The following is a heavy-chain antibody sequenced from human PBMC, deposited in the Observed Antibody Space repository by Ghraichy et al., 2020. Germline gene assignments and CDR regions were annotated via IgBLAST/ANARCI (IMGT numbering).Heavy chain of an antibody. CDR3: AREYCRGTSCSSYFDY. J-gene: IGHJ4*02. D-gene: IGHD2-15*01. CDR2: INPNSCDT. CDR1: GYSFTGYY. Sequence: ASVKVSCKASGYSFTGYYMHWVRQAPGQGLEWMGWINPNSCDTNYAQKFQGRVTMTRDTSISTAHMELSRLRYDDTAVYYCAREYCRGTSCSSYFDYWGQGTLVPVSS. V-gene: IGHV1-2*02.